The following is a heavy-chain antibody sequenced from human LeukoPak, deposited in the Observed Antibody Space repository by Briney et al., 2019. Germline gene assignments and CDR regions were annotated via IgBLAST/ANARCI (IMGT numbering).Heavy chain of an antibody. V-gene: IGHV4-34*01. CDR1: GGSFSGYY. CDR2: INHSGST. J-gene: IGHJ4*02. D-gene: IGHD6-19*01. CDR3: ATGRRRSSGWSFDY. Sequence: PSETLSLTCAVYGGSFSGYYWSWIRQPPGKGLEWIGEINHSGSTNYNPSLKSRVTISGDTSKNQFSLNLSSVTAADTAVYYCATGRRRSSGWSFDYWGQGTLVTVSS.